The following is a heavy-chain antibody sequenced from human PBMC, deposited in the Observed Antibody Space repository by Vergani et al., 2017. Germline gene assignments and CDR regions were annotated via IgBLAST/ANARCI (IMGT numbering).Heavy chain of an antibody. J-gene: IGHJ4*02. CDR2: ISARYPST. CDR1: GLPVSGLTFSACP. Sequence: RLVQSGGGLAHPGGSLRLSCAASGLPVSGLTFSACPMTWVRQAPGKGLEWVSAISARYPSTYYADSVKGRFTISRDNSKNMLYLQMNSLRAEDTAVYYCARLSYDTTPYLQGGYDCWGQGTLVSVSS. CDR3: ARLSYDTTPYLQGGYDC. V-gene: IGHV3-23*04. D-gene: IGHD3-22*01.